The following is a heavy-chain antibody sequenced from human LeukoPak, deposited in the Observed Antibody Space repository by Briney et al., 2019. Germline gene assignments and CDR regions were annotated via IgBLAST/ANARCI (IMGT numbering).Heavy chain of an antibody. CDR1: GGSFSGYY. V-gene: IGHV4-34*01. CDR2: ISHSGST. CDR3: ARQTGSGLFTLP. D-gene: IGHD3/OR15-3a*01. J-gene: IGHJ4*02. Sequence: SETLSLTCAVYGGSFSGYYWSWIRQPPGKGLEWIGEISHSGSTNYNASLKSRVTISIDTSKNQISLRLTSVTATDTAMYYCARQTGSGLFTLPGGQGTLVTVSS.